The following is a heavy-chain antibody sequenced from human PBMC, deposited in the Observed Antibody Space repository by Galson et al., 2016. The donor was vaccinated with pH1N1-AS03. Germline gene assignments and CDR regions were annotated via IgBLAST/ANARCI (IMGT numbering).Heavy chain of an antibody. CDR2: ITGGSDTI. CDR1: GFTFRNYN. Sequence: SLRLSCAASGFTFRNYNLNWVRQAPGKGLEWISYITGGSDTIFYADSVRGRFTISRDNAKNSVFLQMNSLRPDDTAVYYCARGYRTGGSCYGQFDHWGQGTLVTVSS. J-gene: IGHJ4*02. D-gene: IGHD2-15*01. CDR3: ARGYRTGGSCYGQFDH. V-gene: IGHV3-48*01.